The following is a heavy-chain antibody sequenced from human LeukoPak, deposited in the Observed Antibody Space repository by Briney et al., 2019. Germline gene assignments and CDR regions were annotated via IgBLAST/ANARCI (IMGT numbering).Heavy chain of an antibody. CDR1: GGTFSSYA. CDR2: INPNSSGT. J-gene: IGHJ2*01. CDR3: ARTRWLNWHFDL. D-gene: IGHD4-23*01. Sequence: GSSVKVSCKASGGTFSSYAISWVRQAPGQGFEWMGWINPNSSGTNYAQKFQGRVTMTRDTSISTAYMDLSRLRSDDTAVYYCARTRWLNWHFDLWGRGTLVTVSS. V-gene: IGHV1-2*02.